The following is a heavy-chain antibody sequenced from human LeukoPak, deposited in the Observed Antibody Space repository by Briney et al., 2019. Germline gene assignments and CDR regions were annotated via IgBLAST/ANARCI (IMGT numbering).Heavy chain of an antibody. Sequence: SETLSLTCNVSGESISSHYWSWIRQPAGEGLEWIGRIYSSGRTHYSPSLKSRVAISVDTSKNQFSLKLSFVTAADTAVYYCAREWGTRNYDSSGFPDYWGQGTLVTVSS. D-gene: IGHD3-22*01. V-gene: IGHV4-4*07. CDR2: IYSSGRT. CDR1: GESISSHY. J-gene: IGHJ4*02. CDR3: AREWGTRNYDSSGFPDY.